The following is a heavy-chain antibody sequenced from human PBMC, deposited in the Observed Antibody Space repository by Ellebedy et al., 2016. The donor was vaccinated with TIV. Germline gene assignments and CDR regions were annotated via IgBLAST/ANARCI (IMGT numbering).Heavy chain of an antibody. V-gene: IGHV3-30-3*01. CDR3: ARDLTQYASGAGLSDS. Sequence: GESLKISCEASGFPFRNYAMHWVRQSPRKGLEWVAIVSFDIDKKFYTDSVKGRFTISRDNSKNTLYLDMNSLRVDNTAVYYCARDLTQYASGAGLSDSWGQGTLV. J-gene: IGHJ4*02. CDR2: VSFDIDKK. D-gene: IGHD2-2*01. CDR1: GFPFRNYA.